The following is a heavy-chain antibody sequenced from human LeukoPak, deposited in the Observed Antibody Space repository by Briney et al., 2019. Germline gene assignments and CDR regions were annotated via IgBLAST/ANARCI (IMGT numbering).Heavy chain of an antibody. CDR1: GYTFTGYY. CDR2: INPNSGGT. CDR3: ARDPRLAGDYGYYGMDV. V-gene: IGHV1-2*02. Sequence: ASVKVSCKASGYTFTGYYMHWVRQAPGQGLEWMGWINPNSGGTNYAQKFQGRVTMTRDTSISTAYMELSRLRSDDTAVYYCARDPRLAGDYGYYGMDVWGQGTTVTVFS. J-gene: IGHJ6*02. D-gene: IGHD6-25*01.